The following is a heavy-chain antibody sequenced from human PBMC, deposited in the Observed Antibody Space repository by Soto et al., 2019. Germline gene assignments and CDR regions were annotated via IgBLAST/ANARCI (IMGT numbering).Heavy chain of an antibody. CDR2: IYYSGST. Sequence: SETLSLTCTVSGGSISSGGYYWSWIRQHPGKGLEWIGYIYYSGSTYYNPSLKSRVTISVDTSKNQFSLKLSSVTAADTAVYYCARSQPPMGLSGYDSLYYYGMGVWGQGTTVTVAS. CDR3: ARSQPPMGLSGYDSLYYYGMGV. D-gene: IGHD5-12*01. CDR1: GGSISSGGYY. V-gene: IGHV4-31*03. J-gene: IGHJ6*02.